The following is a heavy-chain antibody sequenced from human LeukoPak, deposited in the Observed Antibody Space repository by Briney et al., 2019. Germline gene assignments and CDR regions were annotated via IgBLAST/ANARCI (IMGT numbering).Heavy chain of an antibody. CDR1: GYTFTGYY. J-gene: IGHJ5*02. CDR3: ARSEITMIVVLEYNWFDP. V-gene: IGHV1-2*02. D-gene: IGHD3-22*01. CDR2: INPNSGGT. Sequence: ASVKVSFKASGYTFTGYYMHWVRQAPGQGLEWMGWINPNSGGTHYAQKFQGRVTMTRDTSISSAYMELSRLRSDDTAVYYCARSEITMIVVLEYNWFDPWGQGTLVTVSS.